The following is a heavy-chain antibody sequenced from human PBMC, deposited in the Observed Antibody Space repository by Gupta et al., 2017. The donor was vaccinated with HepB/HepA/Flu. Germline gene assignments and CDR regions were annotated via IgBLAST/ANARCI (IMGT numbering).Heavy chain of an antibody. J-gene: IGHJ3*02. CDR1: GFTFSSYD. Sequence: EVQLVESGGGLVQPGGSLRLSCAASGFTFSSYDMNWVRQAPGKGLEWVSYISSSGSTIYYADSVKGRFTISRDNAKNSLYLQMNSLRAEDTAVYYCARETYYYGSGRREIDAFDIWGQGTMVTVSS. D-gene: IGHD3-10*01. V-gene: IGHV3-48*03. CDR2: ISSSGSTI. CDR3: ARETYYYGSGRREIDAFDI.